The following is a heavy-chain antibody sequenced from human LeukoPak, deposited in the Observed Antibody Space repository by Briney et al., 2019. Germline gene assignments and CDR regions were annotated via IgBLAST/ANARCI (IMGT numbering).Heavy chain of an antibody. Sequence: ASVKVSCKASGYTFTSYAMHWVRQAPGQGLEWMGWINPNSGGTNYAQKFQGRVTMTRDTSISTAYMELSRLRSDDTAVYYCARDDITIFGVVVNFDYWGQGTLVTVSS. CDR3: ARDDITIFGVVVNFDY. CDR1: GYTFTSYA. D-gene: IGHD3-3*01. CDR2: INPNSGGT. V-gene: IGHV1-2*02. J-gene: IGHJ4*02.